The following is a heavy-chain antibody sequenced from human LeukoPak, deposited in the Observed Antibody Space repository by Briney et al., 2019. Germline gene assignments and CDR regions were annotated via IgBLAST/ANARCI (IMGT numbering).Heavy chain of an antibody. CDR2: ISSSGSTI. CDR1: GFTFSSYE. CDR3: AREIGYCSSTSCYTEGLWFDP. V-gene: IGHV3-48*03. Sequence: GGSLRLSCAASGFTFSSYEMNWVRQAPGKGLEWVSYISSSGSTIYYADSVKGRFTISRDNAKNSLYLQMNSLRAEDTAVYYCAREIGYCSSTSCYTEGLWFDPWGQGTLVTVFS. D-gene: IGHD2-2*01. J-gene: IGHJ5*02.